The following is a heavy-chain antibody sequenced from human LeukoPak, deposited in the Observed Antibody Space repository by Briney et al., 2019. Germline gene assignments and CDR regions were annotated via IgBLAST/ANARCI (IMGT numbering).Heavy chain of an antibody. Sequence: GRSLRLSCTASGFTFGDYAMSWFRQAPGKGLEWVGFIRSKTYGGTTEYAASVKGRFTISRDDSKSIAYLQMNSLKTEDTAVYYCTRAVYYYDSSGYFQFDYWGQGTLVTVSS. CDR3: TRAVYYYDSSGYFQFDY. CDR1: GFTFGDYA. V-gene: IGHV3-49*03. J-gene: IGHJ4*02. D-gene: IGHD3-22*01. CDR2: IRSKTYGGTT.